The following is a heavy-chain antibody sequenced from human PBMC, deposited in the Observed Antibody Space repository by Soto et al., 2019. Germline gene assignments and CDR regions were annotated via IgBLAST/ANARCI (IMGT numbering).Heavy chain of an antibody. Sequence: GGSLRLSCTASGFTFGDYAMSWFRQAPGKGLEWVGFIRSKAYGGTTEYAASVKGRFTISRDDSKSIAYLQMNSLKTEDTAVYYCTRVGSPYDSSGYYWRDDAFDIWGQGTMVTVPS. V-gene: IGHV3-49*03. J-gene: IGHJ3*02. CDR1: GFTFGDYA. D-gene: IGHD3-22*01. CDR3: TRVGSPYDSSGYYWRDDAFDI. CDR2: IRSKAYGGTT.